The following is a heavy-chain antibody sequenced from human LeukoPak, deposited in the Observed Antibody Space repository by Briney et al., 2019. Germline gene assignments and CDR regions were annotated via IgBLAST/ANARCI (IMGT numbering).Heavy chain of an antibody. D-gene: IGHD1-26*01. Sequence: GGSLRLSCAASGFTFSSYGMHWVRQAPGKGLEWVSAISGSGGSTYYADSVKGRFTISRDNSKNTLYLQMNSLRAEDTAVYYCARDAWELLAADFDYWGQGTLVTVSS. CDR1: GFTFSSYG. CDR3: ARDAWELLAADFDY. J-gene: IGHJ4*02. CDR2: ISGSGGST. V-gene: IGHV3-23*01.